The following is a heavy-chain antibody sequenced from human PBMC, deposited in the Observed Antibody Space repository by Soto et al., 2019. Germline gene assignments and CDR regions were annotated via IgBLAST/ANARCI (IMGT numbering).Heavy chain of an antibody. CDR1: AYSISSSNW. J-gene: IGHJ4*02. Sequence: QVQLQESGPGLVKPSDTLSLTCAVSAYSISSSNWWGWIRQPPGKGLEWVGYIYYSGTTYYNPSLKSRVTMSVDTSKNQFCLKLTSVTAVDTAVYYCARREIQGPIDYWGQGTLVTVSS. V-gene: IGHV4-28*01. D-gene: IGHD1-26*01. CDR3: ARREIQGPIDY. CDR2: IYYSGTT.